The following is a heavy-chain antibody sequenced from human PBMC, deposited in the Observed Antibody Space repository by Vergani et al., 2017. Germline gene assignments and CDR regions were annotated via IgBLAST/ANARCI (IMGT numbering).Heavy chain of an antibody. D-gene: IGHD3-10*01. CDR3: ARGDPMEFDY. Sequence: QVQLQESGPGLVKPSQTLTLTCTVSGGSISSGSYYWSWIRQPAGKGLEWIGRIYTSGSTNYNPSLKSRVTISVDTSKNQFSLKLSSVTAADTAVYYCARGDPMEFDYWGQGTLVTVSS. CDR2: IYTSGST. V-gene: IGHV4-61*02. J-gene: IGHJ4*02. CDR1: GGSISSGSYY.